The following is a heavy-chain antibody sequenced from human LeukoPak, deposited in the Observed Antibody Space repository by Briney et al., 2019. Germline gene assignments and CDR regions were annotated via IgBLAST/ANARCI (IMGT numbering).Heavy chain of an antibody. D-gene: IGHD3-10*01. V-gene: IGHV3-21*01. J-gene: IGHJ4*02. CDR2: ITSSNNYI. CDR1: GFTFSSYS. CDR3: AGIYGSGSYSTDY. Sequence: GGSLRLSCAGSGFTFSSYSMNWVRQAPGKGLEWVSSITSSNNYIYYADSMKGRFTISRDNAKNSLYLQMNSLRAEDTAVYYCAGIYGSGSYSTDYWGQGTLVTVSS.